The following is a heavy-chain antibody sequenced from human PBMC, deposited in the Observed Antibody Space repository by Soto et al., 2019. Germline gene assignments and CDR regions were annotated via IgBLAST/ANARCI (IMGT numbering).Heavy chain of an antibody. J-gene: IGHJ4*02. Sequence: GGSLRLSCAASGFTFSSYGMHWVRRAPGKGLEWVTFISNDGRNEYYADSVKGRFTISRDNSKNTLYLQMNSLRLDDTAVFYCARERGSGRLDYWGRGTLVTVSS. CDR1: GFTFSSYG. D-gene: IGHD6-19*01. CDR3: ARERGSGRLDY. V-gene: IGHV3-33*01. CDR2: ISNDGRNE.